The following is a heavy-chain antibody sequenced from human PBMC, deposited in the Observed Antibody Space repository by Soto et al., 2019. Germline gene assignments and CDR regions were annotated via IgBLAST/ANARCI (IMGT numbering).Heavy chain of an antibody. Sequence: QVQLVQSGAEVKKPGSSVKVSCKASGAAFSSYSLSWVRQAPGQGLEWMGEIIPIFGTANYAQKFQGRVTITADESTSTAYMELSSLRSEDTAVYYCARAIMITFGGGAFDYWGQGTLVTVSS. J-gene: IGHJ4*02. CDR1: GAAFSSYS. CDR3: ARAIMITFGGGAFDY. V-gene: IGHV1-69*01. CDR2: IIPIFGTA. D-gene: IGHD3-16*01.